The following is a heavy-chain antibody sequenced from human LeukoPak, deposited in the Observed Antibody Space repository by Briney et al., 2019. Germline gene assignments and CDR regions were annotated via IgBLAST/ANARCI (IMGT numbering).Heavy chain of an antibody. CDR3: ARGATVTEEFDY. D-gene: IGHD4-17*01. Sequence: ASVKVSCKASRYTFTSYDINWVRQATGQGLEWMGWMNPNSGNTGYAQKFQGRVTITRNTSISTAYMELSSLRSEDTAVYYCARGATVTEEFDYWGQGTLVTVSS. CDR2: MNPNSGNT. V-gene: IGHV1-8*03. J-gene: IGHJ4*02. CDR1: RYTFTSYD.